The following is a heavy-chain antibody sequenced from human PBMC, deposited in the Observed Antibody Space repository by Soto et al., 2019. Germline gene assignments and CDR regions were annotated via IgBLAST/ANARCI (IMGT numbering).Heavy chain of an antibody. CDR3: ASGSSSWSNYYYYYMDV. CDR1: GGSISSSSYY. J-gene: IGHJ6*03. Sequence: PSETLSLTCTVSGGSISSSSYYWGWIRQHPGKGLEWIGYICYSGSTYYNPSLKSRVTISVDTSKNQFSLKLSSVTAADTAVYYCASGSSSWSNYYYYYMDVWGKGTTVTVSS. CDR2: ICYSGST. D-gene: IGHD6-13*01. V-gene: IGHV4-31*03.